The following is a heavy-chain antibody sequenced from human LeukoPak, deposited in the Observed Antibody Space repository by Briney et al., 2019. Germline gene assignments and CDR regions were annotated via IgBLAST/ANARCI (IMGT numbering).Heavy chain of an antibody. CDR3: ARDLAGEGGLQYGSGSYRLANWFDP. J-gene: IGHJ5*02. D-gene: IGHD3-10*01. Sequence: KTSETLSLTCTVSGGSVSSYYWSWIRQPAGKGLEWIGRIYTSGSTNYNPSLKSRVTMSVDTSKNQFSLKLSSVTAADTAVYYCARDLAGEGGLQYGSGSYRLANWFDPWGQGTLVTVSS. CDR1: GGSVSSYY. V-gene: IGHV4-4*07. CDR2: IYTSGST.